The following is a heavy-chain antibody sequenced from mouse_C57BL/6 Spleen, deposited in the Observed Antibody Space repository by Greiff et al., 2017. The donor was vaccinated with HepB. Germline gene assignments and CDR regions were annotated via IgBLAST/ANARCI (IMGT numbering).Heavy chain of an antibody. CDR3: ARYGRGKNYFDY. D-gene: IGHD1-1*02. CDR1: GYAFSSSW. Sequence: QVQLQQSGPELVKPGASVKISCKASGYAFSSSWMNWVKQRPGKGLEWIGRIYPGDGDTNYNGKFKGKATLTADKSSSTAYMQLSSLTSEDSAVYFCARYGRGKNYFDYWGQGTTLTVSS. V-gene: IGHV1-82*01. J-gene: IGHJ2*01. CDR2: IYPGDGDT.